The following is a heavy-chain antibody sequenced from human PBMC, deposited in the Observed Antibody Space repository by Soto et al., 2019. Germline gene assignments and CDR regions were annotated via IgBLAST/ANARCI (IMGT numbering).Heavy chain of an antibody. J-gene: IGHJ6*02. CDR1: GASFSGQY. CDR2: IGHSGGT. V-gene: IGHV4-34*01. CDR3: TNAHSYRVDV. Sequence: SETLSLTCAVYGASFSGQYCTWIRQPPGKGLEWIGEIGHSGGTIYNPSLKSRVTMSVDTSKNQFSLKLSSVTAADTAVYYCTNAHSYRVDVWGQGTTVT.